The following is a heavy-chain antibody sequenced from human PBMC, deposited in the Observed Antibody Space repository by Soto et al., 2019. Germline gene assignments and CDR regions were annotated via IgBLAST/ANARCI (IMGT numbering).Heavy chain of an antibody. CDR2: IIPILGIA. Sequence: QVQLVQSGAEVKKPGSSVKVSCKASGGTFSSYTISWVRQAPGQGLEWMGRIIPILGIANYAQKFQGRVTITAAKSASNADRELSSLRSEDTAVYYCARGGSYRIDYGGQGTLVTVSS. J-gene: IGHJ4*02. D-gene: IGHD1-26*01. V-gene: IGHV1-69*02. CDR1: GGTFSSYT. CDR3: ARGGSYRIDY.